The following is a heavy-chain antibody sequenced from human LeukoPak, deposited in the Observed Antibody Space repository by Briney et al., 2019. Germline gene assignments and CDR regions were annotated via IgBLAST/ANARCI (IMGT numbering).Heavy chain of an antibody. CDR2: INHSGST. CDR1: GGSFSGYY. V-gene: IGHV4-34*01. J-gene: IGHJ4*02. D-gene: IGHD5-18*01. CDR3: ARRKDTTNYYFDY. Sequence: PSETLSLTCAVYGGSFSGYYWSWIRQPPGKGLEWIGEINHSGSTNYNPSLKSQVTISVDTSKNQFSLRLTSVTAADTAVYYCARRKDTTNYYFDYWGQGTLVTVSS.